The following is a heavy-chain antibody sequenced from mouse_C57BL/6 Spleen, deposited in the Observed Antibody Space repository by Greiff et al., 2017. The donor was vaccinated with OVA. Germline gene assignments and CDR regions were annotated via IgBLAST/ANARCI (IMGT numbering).Heavy chain of an antibody. CDR1: GYIFTSYW. Sequence: VKLQQPGAELVKPGASVKLSCKASGYIFTSYWMHWVKQRPGQGLEWIGMIHPNSGSTNYNEKFKSKATLTVDKSSSTAYMQLSSLTTEDSAIYYCARYYYGSSYEDYYAMDYWGQGTSVTVSS. CDR2: IHPNSGST. V-gene: IGHV1-64*01. J-gene: IGHJ4*01. CDR3: ARYYYGSSYEDYYAMDY. D-gene: IGHD1-1*01.